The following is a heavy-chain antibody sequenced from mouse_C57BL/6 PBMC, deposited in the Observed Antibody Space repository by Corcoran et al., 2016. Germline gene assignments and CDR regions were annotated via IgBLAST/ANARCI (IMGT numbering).Heavy chain of an antibody. J-gene: IGHJ2*01. V-gene: IGHV1-81*01. CDR3: ARRGYGSSYGY. Sequence: QVQLQQSGAELARPGASVKLSCKASGYTFTSYGISWVKQRTGQGLEWIGEIYPRSGNTYYNEKFKGKATLTADKSSSTAYMELRSLTSEDSAGYFCARRGYGSSYGYWGQGTTLTVSS. CDR1: GYTFTSYG. D-gene: IGHD1-1*01. CDR2: IYPRSGNT.